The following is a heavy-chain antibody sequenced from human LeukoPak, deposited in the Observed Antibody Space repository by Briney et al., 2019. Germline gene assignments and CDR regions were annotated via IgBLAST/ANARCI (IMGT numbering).Heavy chain of an antibody. D-gene: IGHD5-18*01. V-gene: IGHV1-69*06. J-gene: IGHJ5*02. Sequence: GASVKVSCKASGGTFSSYAISWVRQAPGQGLEWMGGIIPIFGTANYAQKFQGRVTITADKSTSTAYMELSSLRSEDTAVYYCARGRLYTAMVKSRFAWFDPWGQGTLVTVSS. CDR2: IIPIFGTA. CDR3: ARGRLYTAMVKSRFAWFDP. CDR1: GGTFSSYA.